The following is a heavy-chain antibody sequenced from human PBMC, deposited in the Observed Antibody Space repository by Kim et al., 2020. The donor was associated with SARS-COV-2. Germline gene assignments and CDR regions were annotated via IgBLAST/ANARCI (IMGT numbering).Heavy chain of an antibody. CDR3: ARDRPLWFGDKYGMDV. D-gene: IGHD3-10*01. Sequence: ASVKVSCKASGYTFTGYYMHWVRQAPGQGLEWMGWINPNSGGTNYAQKFQGWVTTTRDTSISTAYMELSRLRSDDTAVYYCARDRPLWFGDKYGMDVWGQGTTVTVSS. CDR2: INPNSGGT. V-gene: IGHV1-2*04. CDR1: GYTFTGYY. J-gene: IGHJ6*02.